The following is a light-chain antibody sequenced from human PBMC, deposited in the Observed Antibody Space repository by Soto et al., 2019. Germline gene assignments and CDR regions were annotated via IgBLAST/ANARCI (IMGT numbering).Light chain of an antibody. CDR3: SSYSSSSTLPFV. Sequence: QSALTQTASVSGSPGQSITISCTGTSSDGAGYNSVPWYQQHAGKAPKLMIYEGSNRPSGVSNRYSGSKSVTTASPTISGLQPADEADYCGSSYSSSSTLPFVSGTRSKIT. V-gene: IGLV2-14*01. CDR2: EGS. J-gene: IGLJ1*01. CDR1: SSDGAGYNS.